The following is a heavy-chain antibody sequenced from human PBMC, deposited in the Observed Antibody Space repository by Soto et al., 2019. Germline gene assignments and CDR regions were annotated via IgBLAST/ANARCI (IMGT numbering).Heavy chain of an antibody. Sequence: QVTLKESGPVLVKPTETLTLTCAVSGFSLSDARMGVSWIRQPPGKALEWLAHIFWSDEKSYSSSLQSRLIISQDTSKGQVVLTMTNMDPVDTATYFCAHVRRYDGAQSYDYWGRGTLVTVSS. CDR2: IFWSDEK. CDR1: GFSLSDARMG. D-gene: IGHD3-3*01. J-gene: IGHJ4*02. CDR3: AHVRRYDGAQSYDY. V-gene: IGHV2-26*01.